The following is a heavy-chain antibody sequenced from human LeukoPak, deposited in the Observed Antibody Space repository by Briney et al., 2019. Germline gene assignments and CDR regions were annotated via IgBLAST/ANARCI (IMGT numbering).Heavy chain of an antibody. CDR1: GGSISNHY. Sequence: SETLSLTCTVSGGSISNHYWTWIRQPPGKGLEWIGCIHYSGSTNYNASLKSRVTISADMSKNQFSLNLSSVTAADTAVYYCAGPYISRFNYWGQGTLVTVSS. CDR3: AGPYISRFNY. CDR2: IHYSGST. J-gene: IGHJ4*02. V-gene: IGHV4-59*08. D-gene: IGHD2-21*01.